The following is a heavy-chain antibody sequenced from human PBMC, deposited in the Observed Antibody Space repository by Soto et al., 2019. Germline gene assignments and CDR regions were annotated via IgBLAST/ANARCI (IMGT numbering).Heavy chain of an antibody. V-gene: IGHV3-7*01. J-gene: IGHJ4*02. CDR2: VKQDGSET. CDR1: GFTFSTFW. CDR3: RVMWDSWGSYPIGC. Sequence: EVQLVESGGGLVQPGGSLRLSCAASGFTFSTFWMTWVRQAPGKGLEWVASVKQDGSETQYVDSVKGRFTISRDNAKNSLYLQMNSLRAEDTAVYYARVMWDSWGSYPIGCWGQGMLVTVSS. D-gene: IGHD3-16*02.